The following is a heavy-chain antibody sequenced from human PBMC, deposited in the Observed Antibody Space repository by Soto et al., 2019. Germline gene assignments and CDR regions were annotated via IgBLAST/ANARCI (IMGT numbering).Heavy chain of an antibody. V-gene: IGHV4-59*01. CDR1: GGSMRNYF. CDR3: AAGEASSRNLAPYYLDF. Sequence: SETLSLTCTVSGGSMRNYFWTWIRQPPGKGLEWIGYIHYSGTTSFFPSYNPSLRSRVTISEDTSKNQFSLKLLSVTTADTAVYFCAAGEASSRNLAPYYLDFWGQGTLVTVS. J-gene: IGHJ4*02. CDR2: IHYSGTT. D-gene: IGHD6-13*01.